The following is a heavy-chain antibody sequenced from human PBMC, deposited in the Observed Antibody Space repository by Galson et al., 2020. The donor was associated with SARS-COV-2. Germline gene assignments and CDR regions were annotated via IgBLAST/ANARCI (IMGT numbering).Heavy chain of an antibody. CDR3: ARALGGYSYGSLYFDY. D-gene: IGHD5-18*01. Sequence: SETLSLTCTVSGGSISSSSYYWGWIRQPPGKGLEWIGSICYSGSTYYNPSLKSRVTISVDTSKNQFSLKLSSVTAADTAVYYCARALGGYSYGSLYFDYWGQGTLVTVSS. CDR2: ICYSGST. J-gene: IGHJ4*02. CDR1: GGSISSSSYY. V-gene: IGHV4-39*01.